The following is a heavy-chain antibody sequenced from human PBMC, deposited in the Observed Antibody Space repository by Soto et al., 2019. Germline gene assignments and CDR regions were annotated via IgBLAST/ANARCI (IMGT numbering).Heavy chain of an antibody. CDR1: GFTFSSFG. CDR2: IWYDGSKK. D-gene: IGHD3-3*01. V-gene: IGHV3-33*01. CDR3: ALDASYYSLWSGYYPSRNGMDV. Sequence: VQVVEAGGGVVQPGRSLRLSCAASGFTFSSFGMHWVRQAPGKGLEWVSLIWYDGSKKSYGDSVKGRFTISRDNSRNTVYLQMHSLRADDTDVYYSALDASYYSLWSGYYPSRNGMDVWGQGTTVTVSS. J-gene: IGHJ6*02.